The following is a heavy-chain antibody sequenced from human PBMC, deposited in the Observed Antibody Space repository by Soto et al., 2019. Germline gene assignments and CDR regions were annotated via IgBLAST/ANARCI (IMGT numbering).Heavy chain of an antibody. D-gene: IGHD2-15*01. J-gene: IGHJ3*02. Sequence: SETLSLTCTVSGGSISSSSYYWGWIRQPPGKGLEWIGSIYYSGSTYYNPSLKSRVTISVDTSKNQFSLKLSSVTAADTAVYYCARQFIVVVVAATRAVAFDIWGQGTMVTVSS. CDR1: GGSISSSSYY. V-gene: IGHV4-39*01. CDR3: ARQFIVVVVAATRAVAFDI. CDR2: IYYSGST.